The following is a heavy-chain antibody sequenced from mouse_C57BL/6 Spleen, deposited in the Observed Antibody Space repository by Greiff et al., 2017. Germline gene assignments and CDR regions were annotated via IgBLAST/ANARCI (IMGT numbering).Heavy chain of an antibody. Sequence: VQLQQSGAELVRPGTSVKVSCKASGYAFTNYLIEWVKQRPGQGLEWIGVINPGSGGTNYNEKVKGKATLTADKSSSTADMQLSSLTSEDSAVYFCARGALFAYWGQGTLVTVSA. V-gene: IGHV1-54*01. CDR3: ARGALFAY. J-gene: IGHJ3*01. CDR2: INPGSGGT. CDR1: GYAFTNYL.